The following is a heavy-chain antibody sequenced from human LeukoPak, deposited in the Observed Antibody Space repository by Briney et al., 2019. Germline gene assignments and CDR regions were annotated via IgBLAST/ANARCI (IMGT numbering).Heavy chain of an antibody. CDR2: ISPNSGGT. V-gene: IGHV1-2*02. J-gene: IGHJ4*02. Sequence: GASVKVSCKASGYTFTGYYMHWVRQAPGQGLEWMGWISPNSGGTNYAQKFQGRVTMTRDTSISTAYMELSRLRSDDTAVYYCARDRVIAVAGTLLSYWGQGTLVTVSS. CDR3: ARDRVIAVAGTLLSY. D-gene: IGHD6-19*01. CDR1: GYTFTGYY.